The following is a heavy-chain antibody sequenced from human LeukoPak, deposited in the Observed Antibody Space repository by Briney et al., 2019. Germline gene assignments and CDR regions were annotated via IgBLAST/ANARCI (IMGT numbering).Heavy chain of an antibody. Sequence: PGRSLRLSCAASGFIFSTHGMHWVRQAPGKGLEWVALLVYDGFYKYYADSVKGRFTISRDDSTNTLYLQLTSLRAEDTAVYYCAEDLITMVRGILMYVWGRGTTVTVS. V-gene: IGHV3-30*18. J-gene: IGHJ6*02. CDR3: AEDLITMVRGILMYV. CDR2: LVYDGFYK. D-gene: IGHD3-10*01. CDR1: GFIFSTHG.